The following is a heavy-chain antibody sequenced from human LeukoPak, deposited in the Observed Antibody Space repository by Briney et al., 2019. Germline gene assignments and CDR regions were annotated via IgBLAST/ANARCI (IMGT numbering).Heavy chain of an antibody. CDR1: GFTVSSDY. J-gene: IGHJ4*02. CDR3: ARGAGYNYPYYFDY. CDR2: IYGGGNI. V-gene: IGHV3-53*01. Sequence: GGSLRLSCAASGFTVSSDYMNWVRQAPGKGLEWVSVIYGGGNIYYADSVKGRFTISRDNSKNTLYLQMNSLRAEDTAVYYCARGAGYNYPYYFDYWGQGTLVTVSS. D-gene: IGHD5-24*01.